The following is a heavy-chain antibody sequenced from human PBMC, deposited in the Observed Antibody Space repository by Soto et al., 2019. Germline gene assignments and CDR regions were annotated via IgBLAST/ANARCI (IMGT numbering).Heavy chain of an antibody. V-gene: IGHV3-23*01. CDR1: GFTFSSYA. Sequence: EVQLLESGGGLVQPGGSLRLSCAASGFTFSSYAMKWVRQAPGKGLEWVSLIGESGTPTYYADSVKGRFTLSRDNSGNTLFLEMYSLRAEDTAVYYCARYIPGVRYYGMDVWGQGTTVTVSS. D-gene: IGHD2-2*01. J-gene: IGHJ6*02. CDR3: ARYIPGVRYYGMDV. CDR2: IGESGTPT.